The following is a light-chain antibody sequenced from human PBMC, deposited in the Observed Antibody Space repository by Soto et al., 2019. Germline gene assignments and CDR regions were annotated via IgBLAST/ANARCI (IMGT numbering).Light chain of an antibody. CDR3: QQYISSPLT. J-gene: IGKJ1*01. Sequence: EIVLTQSPGTLSLSPGERATLSCRASQSVSNNYLAWYQQKPGQPPRLVIYGASNRATGIPDRFSASGSGTDFTLTISRLEPEDFAVYYCQQYISSPLTFGQGTKVDIK. CDR2: GAS. V-gene: IGKV3-20*01. CDR1: QSVSNNY.